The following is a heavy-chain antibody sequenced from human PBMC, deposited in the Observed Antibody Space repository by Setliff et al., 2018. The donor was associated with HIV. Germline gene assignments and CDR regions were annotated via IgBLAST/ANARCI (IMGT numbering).Heavy chain of an antibody. D-gene: IGHD6-13*01. V-gene: IGHV3-21*01. J-gene: IGHJ4*02. CDR1: GFTFDDYG. Sequence: GGSLRLSCAASGFTFDDYGMCWVRQAPGKGLEWVSYISSSSSYTHYADSVKGRFTISRDNSRNTLYLQMHSLTPEDTAVYYCAKDVARRLAAIGRRGFFDSWGQGTLVTVSS. CDR2: ISSSSSYT. CDR3: AKDVARRLAAIGRRGFFDS.